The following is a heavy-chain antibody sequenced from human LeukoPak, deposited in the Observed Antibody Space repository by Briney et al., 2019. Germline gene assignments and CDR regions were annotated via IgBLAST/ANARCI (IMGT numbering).Heavy chain of an antibody. Sequence: GGSLRLSCAASGFTFSSYSMNWVGQAPGKGREWVSSISSSSSYIYYADSVKGRFTISRDNAKNSLYLQMTSLRAEDTAVYYCARDSNYGSGTYVYWGQGTLVTVSS. V-gene: IGHV3-21*01. D-gene: IGHD3-10*01. CDR2: ISSSSSYI. CDR1: GFTFSSYS. CDR3: ARDSNYGSGTYVY. J-gene: IGHJ4*02.